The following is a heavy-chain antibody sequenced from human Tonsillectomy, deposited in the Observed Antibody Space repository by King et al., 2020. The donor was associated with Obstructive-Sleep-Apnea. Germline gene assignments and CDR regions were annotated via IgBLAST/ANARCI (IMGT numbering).Heavy chain of an antibody. J-gene: IGHJ4*02. CDR3: ARGEVDYYDSSGYYYGGYLDY. CDR2: ISYDGSDK. CDR1: GFTFSSYA. Sequence: VQLVESGGGVVQPGRSLRLSCAASGFTFSSYAMHWVRQAPGKGLEWVAVISYDGSDKYYAYSAKGRFTISRDDSRNTLYLKMNSQRAEATAVYYCARGEVDYYDSSGYYYGGYLDYWGQGTLVTVSS. D-gene: IGHD3-22*01. V-gene: IGHV3-30*04.